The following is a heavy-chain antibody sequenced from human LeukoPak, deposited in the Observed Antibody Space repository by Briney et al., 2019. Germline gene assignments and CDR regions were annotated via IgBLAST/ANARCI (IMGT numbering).Heavy chain of an antibody. D-gene: IGHD6-13*01. CDR1: GFTFSSDS. V-gene: IGHV3-21*01. Sequence: AGGSLRLSCAASGFTFSSDSMNWVRQAPGKGPEWVSSISSSSSYIYYANSVKGRFTISRDNAKNLLCLQMNSLRAEDTAVYYCAREQAAAGRAYFDYWGQGTLVTVSS. CDR3: AREQAAAGRAYFDY. CDR2: ISSSSSYI. J-gene: IGHJ4*02.